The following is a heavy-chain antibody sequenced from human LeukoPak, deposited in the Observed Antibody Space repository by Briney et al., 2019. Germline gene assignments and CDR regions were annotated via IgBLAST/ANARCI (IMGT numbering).Heavy chain of an antibody. V-gene: IGHV1-2*02. J-gene: IGHJ4*02. CDR2: INANSGAT. D-gene: IGHD5-18*01. Sequence: ASVKVSCKASGYTFNGYYMHWVRQAPGQGLEWMGWINANSGATNYAQKFQGRVTMTRDTSISTAYMDLSRLRSDDTAVYYCARGGGGYSYCSDYWGQGTLVTVSS. CDR3: ARGGGGYSYCSDY. CDR1: GYTFNGYY.